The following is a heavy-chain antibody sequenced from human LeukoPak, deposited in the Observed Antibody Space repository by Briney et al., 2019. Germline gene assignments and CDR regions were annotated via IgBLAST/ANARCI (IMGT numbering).Heavy chain of an antibody. D-gene: IGHD3-16*01. CDR3: AKLGGHPLHNYYVGV. Sequence: GGSLRLSCAASGFTFSSYAMRWVRQAPGKGLEWVSGILDSGYSTYYANSVKGRFTISRDNSNNTLYLQMNSLRAEDTAVYYCAKLGGHPLHNYYVGVWGEGTTVAVSS. V-gene: IGHV3-23*01. CDR2: ILDSGYST. CDR1: GFTFSSYA. J-gene: IGHJ6*03.